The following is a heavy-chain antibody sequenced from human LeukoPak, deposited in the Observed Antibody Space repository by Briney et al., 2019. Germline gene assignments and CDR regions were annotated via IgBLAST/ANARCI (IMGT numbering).Heavy chain of an antibody. CDR3: ARSYYYDSSFAFDI. Sequence: SETLSLTCAVYGGSLSGYYWSWIRQPPGKGLEWIGYIYYSGSTNYNPSLKSRVTISVDTPKNQFSLKLSSVTAADTAVYYCARSYYYDSSFAFDIWGQGTMVTVSS. J-gene: IGHJ3*02. CDR1: GGSLSGYY. CDR2: IYYSGST. D-gene: IGHD3-22*01. V-gene: IGHV4-59*01.